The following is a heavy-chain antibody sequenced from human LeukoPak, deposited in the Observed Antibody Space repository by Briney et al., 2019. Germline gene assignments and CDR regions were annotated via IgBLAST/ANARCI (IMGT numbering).Heavy chain of an antibody. J-gene: IGHJ2*01. CDR3: AKAFTSYWYFDL. CDR1: GFTFSSYA. V-gene: IGHV3-23*01. CDR2: IGGGSGSTY. Sequence: GGSLRLSCAASGFTFSSYAMNWVRQAPGKGLEWVSSIGGGSGSTYYYAVSVKGRFTVSRDNSKNTLYLQMNSLRAEDTAVYYGAKAFTSYWYFDLWGRGTLVTVSS. D-gene: IGHD2/OR15-2a*01.